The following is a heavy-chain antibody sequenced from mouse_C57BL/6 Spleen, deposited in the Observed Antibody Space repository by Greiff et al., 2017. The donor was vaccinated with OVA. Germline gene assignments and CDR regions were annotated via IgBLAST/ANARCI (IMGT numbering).Heavy chain of an antibody. J-gene: IGHJ4*01. CDR3: ASTDYYAMDY. V-gene: IGHV14-3*01. D-gene: IGHD1-1*01. Sequence: VQLQQSVAELVRPGASVKLSCTASGFNSKNTYMHWVKQRPEQGLEWIGRIDPANGNTKYAPKFQGKATITADTSSNTAYLQLSSLTSEDTAIYYCASTDYYAMDYWGQGTSVTVSS. CDR2: IDPANGNT. CDR1: GFNSKNTY.